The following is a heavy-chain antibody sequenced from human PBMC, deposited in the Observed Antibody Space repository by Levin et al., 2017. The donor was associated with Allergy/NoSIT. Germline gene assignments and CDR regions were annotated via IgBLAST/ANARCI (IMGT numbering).Heavy chain of an antibody. V-gene: IGHV3-23*01. J-gene: IGHJ4*02. CDR2: ISDNGGTT. CDR1: GFTFSNYA. CDR3: AKALYGESSAFDY. Sequence: GGSLRLSCAASGFTFSNYAMSWVRQAPGKGLEWVSTISDNGGTTYYADSVKGRLTTSRDNSKNTLYLQMNNLRAEDTAVYYCAKALYGESSAFDYWGQGTLVTVSS. D-gene: IGHD4-17*01.